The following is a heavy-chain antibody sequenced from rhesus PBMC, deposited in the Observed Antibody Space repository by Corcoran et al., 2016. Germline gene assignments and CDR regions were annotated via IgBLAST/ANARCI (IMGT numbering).Heavy chain of an antibody. CDR1: GGSISDSYR. Sequence: QVQLQESGPGVVKPSETLALTCAVSGGSISDSYRWSWIRPPPGKGLEWIGYIYGSSTSTNYNPSLKSRVTISKDTSKNQFSLKLSSVTAADTAVYYCARVYYYSGSYYPFDYWGQGVLVTVSS. CDR3: ARVYYYSGSYYPFDY. D-gene: IGHD3-16*01. CDR2: IYGSSTST. J-gene: IGHJ4*01. V-gene: IGHV4S10*01.